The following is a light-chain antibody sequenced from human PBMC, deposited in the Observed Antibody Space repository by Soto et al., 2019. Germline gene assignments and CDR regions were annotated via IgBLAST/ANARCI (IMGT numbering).Light chain of an antibody. CDR1: QSISSS. J-gene: IGKJ1*01. CDR3: QQYNSYWT. Sequence: DIQVTQSPSTLSASVGDRVTITCRASQSISSSLAWYHQKPGKAPKLLIYKASSLESGVPSRFSGSGSGTEFTLTISSLQPDDFATYYCQQYNSYWTFGQGTKVEIK. V-gene: IGKV1-5*03. CDR2: KAS.